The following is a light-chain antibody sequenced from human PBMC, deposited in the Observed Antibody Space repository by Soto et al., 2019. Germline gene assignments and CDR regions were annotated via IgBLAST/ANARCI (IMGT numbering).Light chain of an antibody. J-gene: IGKJ1*01. Sequence: IQMTQAPSTLSGSVGDSVTITCRASQTISSWLAWYQQKPGKAPKLLIYKASTLKSGVPSRFSGSGSGTEFTLSISSLQPDDFATYYCHQYNSYWTFGQGAKVDIK. CDR1: QTISSW. CDR3: HQYNSYWT. V-gene: IGKV1-5*03. CDR2: KAS.